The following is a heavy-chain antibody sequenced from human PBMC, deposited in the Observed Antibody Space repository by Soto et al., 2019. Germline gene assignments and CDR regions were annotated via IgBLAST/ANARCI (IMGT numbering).Heavy chain of an antibody. J-gene: IGHJ4*02. Sequence: QVQLVESGGGVVQPGRSLRLSCAASGFTFSSYGMYWVRQAPGKGLEWVAVIWYDGSNKYYEDSVKGRFTISRDNSKNTQYLQMISLRAEDKAVYYCARHEGFSLYWGQGALVTVSS. CDR2: IWYDGSNK. CDR1: GFTFSSYG. CDR3: ARHEGFSLY. D-gene: IGHD3-3*01. V-gene: IGHV3-33*01.